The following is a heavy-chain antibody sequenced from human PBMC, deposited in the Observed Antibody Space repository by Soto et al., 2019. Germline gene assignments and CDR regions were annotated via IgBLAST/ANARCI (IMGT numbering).Heavy chain of an antibody. D-gene: IGHD3-3*01. CDR2: IYYSGST. CDR3: ASLISYDFWSGYWGPHHRMDV. Sequence: SETLSLTCTVSGGSISSSSYYWGWIRQPPGKGLEWIGSIYYSGSTYYNPSLKSRVTISVDTSKNQFSLKLSSVTAADTAVYYCASLISYDFWSGYWGPHHRMDVWGQGTTVTVSS. J-gene: IGHJ6*02. V-gene: IGHV4-39*01. CDR1: GGSISSSSYY.